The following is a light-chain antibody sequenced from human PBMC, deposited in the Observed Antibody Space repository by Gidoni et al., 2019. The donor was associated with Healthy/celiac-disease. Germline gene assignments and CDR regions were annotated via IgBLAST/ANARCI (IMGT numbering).Light chain of an antibody. CDR2: GAS. CDR3: QQYNNWPPYT. V-gene: IGKV3-15*01. J-gene: IGKJ2*01. CDR1: QSVSSN. Sequence: ELVMTQSPATLSVSPGERATLSCRASQSVSSNLAWYQQKPCQAPRLLIYGASTRATGIPARFSGSGSGTEFTLTISSLQSEDFAVYYCQQYNNWPPYTFXXXTKLEIK.